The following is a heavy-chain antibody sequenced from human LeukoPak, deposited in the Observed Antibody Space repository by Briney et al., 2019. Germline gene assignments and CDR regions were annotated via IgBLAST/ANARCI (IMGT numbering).Heavy chain of an antibody. Sequence: SETLSLTCTVSGDSIRSYYWSWIRQPPGKGLEWIGYIYYSGSTNYNPSLRSRVTISVDTPKNQYSLKLSSVTAADTAVYYCAREYSGSFPYWGQGTLVTVSS. D-gene: IGHD1-26*01. V-gene: IGHV4-59*01. CDR1: GDSIRSYY. CDR2: IYYSGST. J-gene: IGHJ4*02. CDR3: AREYSGSFPY.